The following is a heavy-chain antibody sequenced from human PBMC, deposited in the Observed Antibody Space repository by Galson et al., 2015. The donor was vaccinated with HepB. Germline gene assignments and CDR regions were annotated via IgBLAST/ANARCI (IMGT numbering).Heavy chain of an antibody. D-gene: IGHD3-3*01. CDR3: AREGDFWSGYPYYYYYYMDV. Sequence: LSLTCTVSGGSISGYYWSWIRQPAGKGLEWIGRIHTSGSTNYNPSLKSRVTMSVDMSKNQFSLRLSSVTAADTAVYYCAREGDFWSGYPYYYYYYMDVWDKGTTVTVPS. CDR2: IHTSGST. V-gene: IGHV4-4*07. J-gene: IGHJ6*03. CDR1: GGSISGYY.